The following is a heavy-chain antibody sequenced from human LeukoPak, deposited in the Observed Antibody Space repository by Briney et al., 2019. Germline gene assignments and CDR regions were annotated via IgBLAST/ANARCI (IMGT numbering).Heavy chain of an antibody. Sequence: SETLSLTCSVSGGSISSYYWSWIRQPAGKGLEWVGRIYSSGSTNYNPSLKSRVTMSVDTSKNQFSLKLSSVTAADTAVYYCARDKETYYYMDVWGKGTTVTVSS. CDR1: GGSISSYY. J-gene: IGHJ6*03. CDR2: IYSSGST. V-gene: IGHV4-4*07. CDR3: ARDKETYYYMDV.